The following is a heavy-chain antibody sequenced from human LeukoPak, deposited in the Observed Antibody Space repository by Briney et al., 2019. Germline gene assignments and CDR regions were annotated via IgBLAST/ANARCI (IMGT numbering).Heavy chain of an antibody. Sequence: EASVKVSCKASGYTINSYAMNWVRQAPGQGLEWMAWINTNTGNPTYAQGFTGWFVFSLDTSISTAYLHISGLKAEDTAVYYCARDGLRSCTSSSCYPGEDAFDIWGQGTMVTVSS. CDR1: GYTINSYA. CDR2: INTNTGNP. CDR3: ARDGLRSCTSSSCYPGEDAFDI. J-gene: IGHJ3*02. V-gene: IGHV7-4-1*02. D-gene: IGHD2-2*01.